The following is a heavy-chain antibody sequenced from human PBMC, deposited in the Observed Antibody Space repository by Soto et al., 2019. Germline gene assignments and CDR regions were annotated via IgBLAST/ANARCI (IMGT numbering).Heavy chain of an antibody. CDR3: AKTLDYYDSSGYYYYGMDV. Sequence: GALRLSCAASGFTFTSFAVSWVRQAPGKGLEWVSAISGSGGATYYADSVKGRFTVSRDNSRNTVYLQVDSPRAEDTAVYYCAKTLDYYDSSGYYYYGMDVWGQGTTVTVSS. V-gene: IGHV3-23*01. D-gene: IGHD3-22*01. J-gene: IGHJ6*02. CDR2: ISGSGGAT. CDR1: GFTFTSFA.